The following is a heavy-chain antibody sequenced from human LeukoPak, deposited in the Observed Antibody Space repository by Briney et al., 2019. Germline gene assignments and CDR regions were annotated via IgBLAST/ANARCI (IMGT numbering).Heavy chain of an antibody. Sequence: GGSLRLSCAASGITFSNYWMHWVRQAPGKGLVWFSRINTDGSSTNYADSVKGRFTISRDNAKNTLYLQMNSLRAEDTAVYYCAGWNAFDIWGQGTMVTVSS. J-gene: IGHJ3*02. CDR2: INTDGSST. D-gene: IGHD1-1*01. CDR1: GITFSNYW. CDR3: AGWNAFDI. V-gene: IGHV3-74*01.